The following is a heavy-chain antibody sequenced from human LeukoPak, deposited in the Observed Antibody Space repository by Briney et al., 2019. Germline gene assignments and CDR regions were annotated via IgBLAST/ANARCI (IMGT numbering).Heavy chain of an antibody. Sequence: GGALRLSCAASGFTYIHYWMHWVRHAAGKGLEWVAVIWSDATEKYYSDAVKGRFTISRDNSRNTLYLQMNSLRGEDTAVYYCAKDAQRGFDYSNSLEYWGQGTLVTFSS. CDR3: AKDAQRGFDYSNSLEY. CDR1: GFTYIHYW. CDR2: IWSDATEK. J-gene: IGHJ4*02. D-gene: IGHD4-11*01. V-gene: IGHV3-33*06.